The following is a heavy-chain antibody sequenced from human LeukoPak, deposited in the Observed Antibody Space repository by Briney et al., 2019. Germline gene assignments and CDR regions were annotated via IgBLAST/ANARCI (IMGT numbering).Heavy chain of an antibody. CDR2: INHSGST. D-gene: IGHD3-10*01. Sequence: SETLSLTCAVYGGSFSGYYWSWIRQPPGKGLEWIGEINHSGSTNYNPSLKSRVTISVDTSKNQFSLKLSSVTAADTAVYYCARTHYYGSGSYHAFDIWGQGTMVTVSS. V-gene: IGHV4-34*01. CDR3: ARTHYYGSGSYHAFDI. CDR1: GGSFSGYY. J-gene: IGHJ3*02.